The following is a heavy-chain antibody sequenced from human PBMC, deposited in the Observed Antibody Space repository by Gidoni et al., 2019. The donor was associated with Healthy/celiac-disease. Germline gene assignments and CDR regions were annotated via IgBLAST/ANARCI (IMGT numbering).Heavy chain of an antibody. Sequence: EVQLVESGGGLVQPGGSLRPPCAASGFTFRRYWMSWVRQAPGKGLEWVANIKQDGSEKYYVDSVKGRFTISRDNAKNSLYLQMNSLRAEDTAVYYCARDWAATPFGDYWGQGTLVTVSS. D-gene: IGHD1-26*01. CDR1: GFTFRRYW. CDR2: IKQDGSEK. J-gene: IGHJ4*02. V-gene: IGHV3-7*01. CDR3: ARDWAATPFGDY.